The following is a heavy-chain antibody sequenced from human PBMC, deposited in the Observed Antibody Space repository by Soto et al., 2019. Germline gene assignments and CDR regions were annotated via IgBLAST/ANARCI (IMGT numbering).Heavy chain of an antibody. J-gene: IGHJ5*02. V-gene: IGHV4-4*07. CDR3: VRDGTKNLRDRFEP. CDR2: IYATGDT. D-gene: IGHD1-26*01. CDR1: GASLSRYY. Sequence: QVVLQESGPGVVKPSDTLSLTCNVSGASLSRYYWNWIRQPPGKGLEWIGRIYATGDTDYNPSLKSRISMSVDMSKKQFSLTLRSVTAADTAIYYCVRDGTKNLRDRFEPWGRGILVTVSS.